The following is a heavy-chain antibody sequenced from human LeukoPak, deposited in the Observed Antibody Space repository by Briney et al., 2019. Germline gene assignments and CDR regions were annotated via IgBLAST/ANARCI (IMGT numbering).Heavy chain of an antibody. CDR3: ARDLGFVDTAMDLDY. CDR2: INPSGGST. Sequence: ASVKVSCKASGYTFTSYYMHWVRQAPGQGLEWMEIINPSGGSTSYAQKFQGRVTMTRDTSTSTVYMELSSLRSEDTAVYYCARDLGFVDTAMDLDYWGQGTLVTVSS. D-gene: IGHD5-18*01. V-gene: IGHV1-46*01. J-gene: IGHJ4*02. CDR1: GYTFTSYY.